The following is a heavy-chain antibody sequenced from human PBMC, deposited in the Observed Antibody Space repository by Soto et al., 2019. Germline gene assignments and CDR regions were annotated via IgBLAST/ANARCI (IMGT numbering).Heavy chain of an antibody. Sequence: SETLSLTCTVSADSIISYYWSWIRQPAGKGLEWIGRIYSSGTTHYNPSLKSRVTMSIDTSKKQFSLKLRSVTAADTAVYYCTRRVGEYWGQGTLVTVSS. V-gene: IGHV4-4*07. CDR2: IYSSGTT. J-gene: IGHJ4*02. CDR1: ADSIISYY. CDR3: TRRVGEY.